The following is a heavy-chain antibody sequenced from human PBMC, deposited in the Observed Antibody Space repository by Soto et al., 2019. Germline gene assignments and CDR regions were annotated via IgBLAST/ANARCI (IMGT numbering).Heavy chain of an antibody. V-gene: IGHV3-33*01. CDR3: ARWRRGYYGFHFDY. Sequence: QVQLVESGGGVVQPGRSLRLSCVGSGFTFSSYGMLWVRQAPGKGLEWVAVIQDDGSKEYYADSMKGRFTISGDNSKDTQYLQMNSLRVEDTAIYYCARWRRGYYGFHFDYWGQGTLVTVSS. CDR1: GFTFSSYG. J-gene: IGHJ4*02. D-gene: IGHD6-25*01. CDR2: IQDDGSKE.